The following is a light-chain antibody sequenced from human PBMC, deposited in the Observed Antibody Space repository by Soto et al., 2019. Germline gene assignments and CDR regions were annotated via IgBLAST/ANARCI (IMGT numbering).Light chain of an antibody. V-gene: IGKV3-11*01. Sequence: EIVLTQSPATLSLSPGERATLSCRASQSVSSYLAWYQQKPGQAPRLLIYDASNRATGIPARFSGSGSRTDFTLTISCLEPEDFAVYYCQQRSNWPPWTFGQGTKVEIK. J-gene: IGKJ1*01. CDR1: QSVSSY. CDR2: DAS. CDR3: QQRSNWPPWT.